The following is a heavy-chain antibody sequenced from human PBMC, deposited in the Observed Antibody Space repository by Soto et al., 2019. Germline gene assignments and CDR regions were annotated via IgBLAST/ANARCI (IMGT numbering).Heavy chain of an antibody. Sequence: GGSLRLSCAASGFTFGNNWMHWVRQAPGKGLEWVSRMNSDGSTTDYADSVKGRFTVSRDNAKSTLFLQMHSLSAEDTAVYYCATAEVDYWGPGTLVTVSS. CDR3: ATAEVDY. J-gene: IGHJ4*02. CDR1: GFTFGNNW. V-gene: IGHV3-74*01. CDR2: MNSDGSTT.